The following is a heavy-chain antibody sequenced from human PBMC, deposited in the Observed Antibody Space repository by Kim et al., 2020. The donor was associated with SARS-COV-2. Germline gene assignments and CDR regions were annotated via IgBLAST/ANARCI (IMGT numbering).Heavy chain of an antibody. V-gene: IGHV4-4*07. D-gene: IGHD2-2*01. Sequence: SETLSLTCTVSGGSISSYYWSWIRQPAGKGLEWIGRIYTSGSTNYNPSLKSRVTMSVDTSKNQFSLKLSSVTAADTAVYYCARESPLSGCSSTSCYVVDYWGQGTLVTVSS. CDR1: GGSISSYY. J-gene: IGHJ4*02. CDR2: IYTSGST. CDR3: ARESPLSGCSSTSCYVVDY.